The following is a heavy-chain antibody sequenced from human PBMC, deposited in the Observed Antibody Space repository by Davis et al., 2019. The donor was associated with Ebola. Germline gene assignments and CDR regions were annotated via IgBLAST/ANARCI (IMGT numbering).Heavy chain of an antibody. CDR1: GFTFDNFW. D-gene: IGHD6-13*01. CDR3: AKVRYYSTWRGGFDS. V-gene: IGHV3-7*03. Sequence: GESLKISCAASGFTFDNFWMSWVRQAPGKGLEWVANIYRDGSEKYYVDSVKGRFTISRDNTKNSLYLQMNSLRAEDTAVYYCAKVRYYSTWRGGFDSWGQGTLVTVSS. J-gene: IGHJ4*02. CDR2: IYRDGSEK.